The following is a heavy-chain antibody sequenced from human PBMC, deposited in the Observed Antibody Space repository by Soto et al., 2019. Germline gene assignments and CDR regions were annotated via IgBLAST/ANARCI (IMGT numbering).Heavy chain of an antibody. J-gene: IGHJ3*02. CDR3: ARPTLYGSGYDAFDI. V-gene: IGHV4-31*02. CDR2: IYNSGST. Sequence: SETLSLTCTVSGGSISSGGYYWSWIRQHPRKSLEWIGYIYNSGSTYYNPSLKSRVTISVDTSKNQFSLKLSSVTAADTAVYYCARPTLYGSGYDAFDIWGQGTMVTVSS. CDR1: GGSISSGGYY. D-gene: IGHD3-10*01.